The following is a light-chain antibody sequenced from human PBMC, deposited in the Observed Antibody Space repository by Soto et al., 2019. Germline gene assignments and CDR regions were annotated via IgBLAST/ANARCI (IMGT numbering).Light chain of an antibody. V-gene: IGKV1-39*01. CDR1: RSIRTY. CDR2: TAS. J-gene: IGKJ2*03. CDR3: QQTYSTFNS. Sequence: DIQVTQSPSSLSASVGDRVTITCRASRSIRTYLNWYQQRPGKPTKLLIQTASTLQRGVPSRFSGSVSGTDFTLTISSLQPEDFATYYCQQTYSTFNSFGQGTKLEIK.